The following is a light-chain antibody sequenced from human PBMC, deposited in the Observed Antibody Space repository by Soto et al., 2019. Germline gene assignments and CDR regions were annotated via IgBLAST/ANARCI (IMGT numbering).Light chain of an antibody. V-gene: IGLV3-21*02. CDR2: DDT. Sequence: YELTQPPSVSVAPGQTARIACGGTNIGSKSVHWYQQKPGQAPVLVVYDDTDRPSGIPERFSGSNSGNTATLTISRVEAGDEADYYCQVWDSSSDQGVFGTGTKVTVL. J-gene: IGLJ1*01. CDR3: QVWDSSSDQGV. CDR1: NIGSKS.